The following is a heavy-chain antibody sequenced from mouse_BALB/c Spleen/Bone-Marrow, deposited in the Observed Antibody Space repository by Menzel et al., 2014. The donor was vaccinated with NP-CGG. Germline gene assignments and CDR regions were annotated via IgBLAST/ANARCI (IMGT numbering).Heavy chain of an antibody. V-gene: IGHV1-9*01. Sequence: QGQLKDSGPELMKPGASVKIFCKATGYTFSSYWIEWVKQRAGHGLEWIGEILPGSGNTHYNEKFKGKATFTADTSSNTAYMQLSSLTSEDSAVYYCTRQGFACWGQGTLVTVSA. CDR1: GYTFSSYW. CDR2: ILPGSGNT. CDR3: TRQGFAC. J-gene: IGHJ3*01.